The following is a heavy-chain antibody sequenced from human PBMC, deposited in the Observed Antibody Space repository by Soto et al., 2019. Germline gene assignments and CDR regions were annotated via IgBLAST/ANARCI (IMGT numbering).Heavy chain of an antibody. J-gene: IGHJ4*02. Sequence: QVQLVQSGAEVKKPGASVKVSCRTSGYTFKHYYIHWVRQAPGQGLEWLGIINPASASTNYAQEFQDRVTLTMDTSTTTVYMELSGLRAEDTAIFYCGRDLAAGDHWGQGTLVTVSS. V-gene: IGHV1-46*02. CDR2: INPASAST. D-gene: IGHD6-13*01. CDR1: GYTFKHYY. CDR3: GRDLAAGDH.